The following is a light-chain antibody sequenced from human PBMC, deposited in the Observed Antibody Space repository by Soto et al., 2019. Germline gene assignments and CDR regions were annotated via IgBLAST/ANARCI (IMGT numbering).Light chain of an antibody. CDR3: QHYGTSWT. V-gene: IGKV3-20*01. J-gene: IGKJ1*01. CDR2: DAS. Sequence: DIVLTQSPGTLSLSPGERATLSCGASQSINSRSLAWYQQKPGQAPRLLIYDASSRATGIPDRFSGSGSGTDFTLTISRLEPEDFAVYYCQHYGTSWTFGQGTKVDIK. CDR1: QSINSRS.